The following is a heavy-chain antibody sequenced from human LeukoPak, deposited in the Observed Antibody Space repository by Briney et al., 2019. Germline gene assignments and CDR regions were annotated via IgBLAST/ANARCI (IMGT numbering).Heavy chain of an antibody. CDR1: AFTFSSYW. V-gene: IGHV3-74*01. CDR3: ARGSDCSGSSCYSYWYFDL. CDR2: INSDGSST. Sequence: PGGSLRLSCAASAFTFSSYWMHWVRQAPGKGLVLVSRINSDGSSTSYADSVKGRFTISRDNAKNTLYLQMNSLRAEDTAMYHCARGSDCSGSSCYSYWYFDLWGRSTLVTVSS. D-gene: IGHD2-15*01. J-gene: IGHJ2*01.